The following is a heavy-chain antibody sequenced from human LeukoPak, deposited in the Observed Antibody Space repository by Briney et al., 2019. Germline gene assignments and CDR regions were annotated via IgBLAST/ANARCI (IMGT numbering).Heavy chain of an antibody. CDR3: AKDRHASSYYFDY. CDR2: IWYDGSNK. CDR1: GFIFSTYG. V-gene: IGHV3-33*06. D-gene: IGHD2-2*01. J-gene: IGHJ4*02. Sequence: GGSLRLSCAASGFIFSTYGMHWVRQAPGKGLEWVALIWYDGSNKYYADSVKGRFTISRDNSKNTLYLQMNSLRAEDTAVYYCAKDRHASSYYFDYWGQGTLVTVSS.